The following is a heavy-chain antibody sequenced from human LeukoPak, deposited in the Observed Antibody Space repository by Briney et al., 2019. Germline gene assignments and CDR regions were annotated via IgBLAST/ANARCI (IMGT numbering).Heavy chain of an antibody. CDR1: GGTFSSYT. Sequence: SVKVSCKASGGTFSSYTISWVRQAPGQGLEWMGKIIPILGIANYAQKFQGRVTITADKSTSTAYMKLSSLRSEDTAVYYCARGDYGSGSYYNGAAYWGQGTLVTVSS. J-gene: IGHJ4*02. D-gene: IGHD3-10*01. V-gene: IGHV1-69*02. CDR3: ARGDYGSGSYYNGAAY. CDR2: IIPILGIA.